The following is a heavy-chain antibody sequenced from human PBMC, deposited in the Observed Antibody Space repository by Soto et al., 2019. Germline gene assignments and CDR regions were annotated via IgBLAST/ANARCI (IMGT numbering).Heavy chain of an antibody. D-gene: IGHD4-17*01. V-gene: IGHV1-2*02. Sequence: ASVKVSCKASGFTFTGYYMHWVLQAPGQGLEWMGWINPNSGGTNYAQKFQSRVTMTRDTSISTAYMELSRLRSDDTAVYYCARVSRDYNYYYYGMDVWGQETTVTVSS. J-gene: IGHJ6*02. CDR2: INPNSGGT. CDR1: GFTFTGYY. CDR3: ARVSRDYNYYYYGMDV.